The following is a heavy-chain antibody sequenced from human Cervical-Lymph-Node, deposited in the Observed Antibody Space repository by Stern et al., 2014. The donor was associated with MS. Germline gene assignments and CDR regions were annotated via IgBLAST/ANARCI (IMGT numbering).Heavy chain of an antibody. V-gene: IGHV3-13*01. Sequence: VQLVESGGGLVQPGGSLRLPCAASGFNFSAYDMHWVRQVTGKRLGWVSAISSAGDRYYPGSVKGRFTISRDSAKSSLYLQMNSLRAGDTAVYYCARDLPRGGGNGMDVWGQGTTVTVSS. D-gene: IGHD4-23*01. CDR2: ISSAGDR. CDR1: GFNFSAYD. J-gene: IGHJ6*02. CDR3: ARDLPRGGGNGMDV.